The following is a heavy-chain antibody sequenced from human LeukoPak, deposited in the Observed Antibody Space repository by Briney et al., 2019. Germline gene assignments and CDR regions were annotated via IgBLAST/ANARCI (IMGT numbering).Heavy chain of an antibody. CDR1: GYSFINYW. Sequence: GESLQISSKGSGYSFINYWISWVRRMPGKGLEWMGRIDPSDSYTKYSPSFEGHVTISVDKSISTAFLQWNSLKASDSAMYYCATGASKVTTDFANYWGQGTQVAVSS. V-gene: IGHV5-10-1*01. J-gene: IGHJ4*02. D-gene: IGHD4-17*01. CDR2: IDPSDSYT. CDR3: ATGASKVTTDFANY.